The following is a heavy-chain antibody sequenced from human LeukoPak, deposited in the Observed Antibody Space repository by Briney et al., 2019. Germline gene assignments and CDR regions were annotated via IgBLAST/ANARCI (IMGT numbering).Heavy chain of an antibody. CDR1: GFTFSSYG. Sequence: PGGSLRLSCAASGFTFSSYGMHWVRQAPGKGLEGVAFIRYDGSNKYYADSVKGRFTISRDNSKNTPYLQMNSLRAEDTAVYYCATGLLYGHDAFDIWGQGTMVTVSS. CDR2: IRYDGSNK. CDR3: ATGLLYGHDAFDI. J-gene: IGHJ3*02. D-gene: IGHD2-2*02. V-gene: IGHV3-30*02.